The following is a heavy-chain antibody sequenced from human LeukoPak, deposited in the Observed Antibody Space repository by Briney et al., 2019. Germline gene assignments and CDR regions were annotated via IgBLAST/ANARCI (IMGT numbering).Heavy chain of an antibody. J-gene: IGHJ4*02. V-gene: IGHV4-34*01. D-gene: IGHD3-10*01. CDR2: IYLSGST. Sequence: KASETLSLTCAVYSGSFSGYYWGWIRQPPGEGLEWIGEIYLSGSTNYNPSLKSRVTISVDTSKNQFSLKLSSVTAADTAVYYCARQSPITMVRGVDQGPTYFDYWGQGTLVTVSS. CDR1: SGSFSGYY. CDR3: ARQSPITMVRGVDQGPTYFDY.